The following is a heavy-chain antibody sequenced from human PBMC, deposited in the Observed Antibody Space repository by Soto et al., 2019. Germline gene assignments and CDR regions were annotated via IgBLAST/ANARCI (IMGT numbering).Heavy chain of an antibody. CDR3: ATHDGPAAAGLVLDF. J-gene: IGHJ4*02. D-gene: IGHD6-13*01. V-gene: IGHV3-7*02. CDR2: IKQDENGQ. CDR1: GFTFSSRW. Sequence: EVQLVESGGGLVQPGGSLRLSCEASGFTFSSRWMTWVRQGPGKGLEWVANIKQDENGQDYVDSVKSRFTISRDNAETSLYLQMNSLRPEDTAVYYCATHDGPAAAGLVLDFWGQGTLVTVSS.